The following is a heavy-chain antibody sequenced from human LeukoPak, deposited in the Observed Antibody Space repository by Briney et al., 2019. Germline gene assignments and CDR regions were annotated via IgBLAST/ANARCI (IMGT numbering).Heavy chain of an antibody. Sequence: KPGGSLRLSCAASGFTFSSYSMNWVRQAPGKGLEWVSSISSSNSYIYYADSVKGRFTISRDNAKNSLYLQMNSLRAEDTAVYYCARAYCSGGSCYGGFDYWGQGTLVTVSS. D-gene: IGHD2-15*01. V-gene: IGHV3-21*01. J-gene: IGHJ4*02. CDR2: ISSSNSYI. CDR1: GFTFSSYS. CDR3: ARAYCSGGSCYGGFDY.